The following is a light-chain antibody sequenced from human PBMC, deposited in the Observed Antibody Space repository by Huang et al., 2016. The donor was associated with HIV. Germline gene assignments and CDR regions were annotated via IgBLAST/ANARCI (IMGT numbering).Light chain of an antibody. CDR1: QSLLHSNGYTY. CDR2: LGS. J-gene: IGKJ1*01. CDR3: MQALQTPRT. V-gene: IGKV2-28*01. Sequence: DIVMTQSPLSLPVSPGESASISCRSNQSLLHSNGYTYLDWYVQKPGQSPQLLIYLGSLRASGVPDRFSGSGSGTDFTLKVNRVEAEDVGIYYCMQALQTPRTFGQGTKVEIK.